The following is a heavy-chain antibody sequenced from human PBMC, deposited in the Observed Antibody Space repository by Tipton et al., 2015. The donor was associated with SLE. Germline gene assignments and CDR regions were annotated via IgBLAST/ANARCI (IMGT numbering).Heavy chain of an antibody. CDR2: IYYSGST. V-gene: IGHV4-59*11. CDR3: ARERGVFDSYDAFDI. Sequence: TLSLTCTVSGGSISSHYWSWIRQPPGKGLEWIGYIYYSGSTNYYPSLKSRVTISVDTSKNQFSLKLSSVTAADTAVYYCARERGVFDSYDAFDIWGQGTMVTVSS. J-gene: IGHJ3*02. CDR1: GGSISSHY. D-gene: IGHD3-22*01.